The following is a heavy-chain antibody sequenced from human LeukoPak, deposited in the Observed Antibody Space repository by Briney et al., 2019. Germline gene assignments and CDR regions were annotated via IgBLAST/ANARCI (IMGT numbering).Heavy chain of an antibody. CDR1: GYTFTDYY. J-gene: IGHJ4*02. V-gene: IGHV1-69-2*01. Sequence: GKVSCKVSGYTFTDYYMHWVQQAPGKGLEWMGLVDPEDGETIYAEKFQGRVTITADTSTDTAYMQLSSLRSEDTAVYYCATAPKSYFYYWGQGTLVTVSS. CDR3: ATAPKSYFYY. CDR2: VDPEDGET.